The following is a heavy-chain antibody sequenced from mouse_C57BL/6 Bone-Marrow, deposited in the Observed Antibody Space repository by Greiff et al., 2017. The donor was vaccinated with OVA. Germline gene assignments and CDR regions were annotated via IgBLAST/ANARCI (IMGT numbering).Heavy chain of an antibody. CDR3: ARMEYCPTMSTCGD. V-gene: IGHV1-64*01. Sequence: QVQLQQPGAELVKPGASVTLSCKASGYTFTSYWMHWVKQTPGHGLEWIGTIHPNSGSTNYNEKFKSKATLTADKSSSTAYMQLSSLTSEDSAVYYCARMEYCPTMSTCGDWGKGTTVTVSS. J-gene: IGHJ1*03. D-gene: IGHD5-1*01. CDR2: IHPNSGST. CDR1: GYTFTSYW.